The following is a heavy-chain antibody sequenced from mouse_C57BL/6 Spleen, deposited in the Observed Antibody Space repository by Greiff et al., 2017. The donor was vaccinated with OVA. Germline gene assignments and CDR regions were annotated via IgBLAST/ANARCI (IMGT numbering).Heavy chain of an antibody. CDR2: IRNKANGYTT. CDR1: GFTFTDYY. J-gene: IGHJ1*03. D-gene: IGHD1-1*01. CDR3: ARYSLRYYWYFDV. V-gene: IGHV7-3*01. Sequence: EVQLVESGGGLVQPGGSLSLSCAASGFTFTDYYMSWVRQPPGKALEWLGFIRNKANGYTTEYSASVKGRFTISRDNSQSILYLQMNALRAEDSATYYCARYSLRYYWYFDVWGTGTTVTVSS.